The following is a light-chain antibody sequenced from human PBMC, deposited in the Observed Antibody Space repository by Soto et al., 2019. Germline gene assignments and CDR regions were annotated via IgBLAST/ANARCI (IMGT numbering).Light chain of an antibody. CDR2: KAS. Sequence: DIQMTQSPSTLSASVGDRVTITCRASQSISSWLAWYQQKPGKAPKLLIYKASSLESGDPSRFSGSGSGTEFTLTISSLQPDDFATYYCQQYNSYSPLTFGQGTKLEIK. V-gene: IGKV1-5*03. J-gene: IGKJ2*01. CDR3: QQYNSYSPLT. CDR1: QSISSW.